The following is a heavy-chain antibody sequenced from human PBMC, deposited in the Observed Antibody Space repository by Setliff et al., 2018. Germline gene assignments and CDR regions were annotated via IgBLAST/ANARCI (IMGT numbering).Heavy chain of an antibody. CDR2: MNPNSGNT. Sequence: GASVKVSCKASEYTFISYDINWVRQATGQGLEWMGWMNPNSGNTGYAQKFQGRVTMTRNTSTSTAYMELSSLRSEDTAVYYCARGRHSSGWPNNWFDPWGQGTLVTV. D-gene: IGHD6-19*01. J-gene: IGHJ5*02. CDR1: EYTFISYD. CDR3: ARGRHSSGWPNNWFDP. V-gene: IGHV1-8*02.